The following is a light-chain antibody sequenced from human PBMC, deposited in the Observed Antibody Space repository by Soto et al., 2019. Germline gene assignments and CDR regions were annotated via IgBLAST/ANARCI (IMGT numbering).Light chain of an antibody. CDR1: SSNIGAGYD. CDR2: DNI. Sequence: QSVLTQPPSVSGAPGQRVTISCTGSSSNIGAGYDVHWYQQLPGTAPKLLIYDNINRPSGVPDRVSGSKSGTSASLAITGLQAEDEADYYCASWDDSLNGGVFGGGTKLTVL. J-gene: IGLJ3*02. V-gene: IGLV1-40*01. CDR3: ASWDDSLNGGV.